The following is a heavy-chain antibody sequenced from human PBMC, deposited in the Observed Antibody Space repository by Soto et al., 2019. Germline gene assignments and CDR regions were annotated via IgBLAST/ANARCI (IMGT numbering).Heavy chain of an antibody. J-gene: IGHJ4*02. Sequence: GGSLRLSCAASGFTFSSYSMSWVRQAPGKGLEWVSGFRTSGDGGTTYYADSVKGRFTISRDNSKNMLFLQMNSLRAEDTAIYYCAKKVNSGPGSQYFDYWGEGTMVTVSS. V-gene: IGHV3-23*01. CDR2: FRTSGDGGTT. CDR1: GFTFSSYS. D-gene: IGHD3-10*01. CDR3: AKKVNSGPGSQYFDY.